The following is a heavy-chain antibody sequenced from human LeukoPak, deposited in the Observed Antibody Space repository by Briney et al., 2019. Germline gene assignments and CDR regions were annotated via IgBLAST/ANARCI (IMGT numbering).Heavy chain of an antibody. D-gene: IGHD2-15*01. CDR1: GGTFSSYA. Sequence: ASVKVSCKASGGTFSSYAISWVRQAPGQGLEWMGGIIPIFGTANYAQKFQGRVTITADESTSTAYMELSSLRSEDTAVYYCAKDKFDRQVAGNWFDPWGQGTLVTVSS. J-gene: IGHJ5*02. CDR3: AKDKFDRQVAGNWFDP. V-gene: IGHV1-69*13. CDR2: IIPIFGTA.